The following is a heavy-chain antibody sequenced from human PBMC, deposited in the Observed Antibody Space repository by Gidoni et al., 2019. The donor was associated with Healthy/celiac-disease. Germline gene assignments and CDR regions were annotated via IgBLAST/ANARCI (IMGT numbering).Heavy chain of an antibody. CDR1: GFTFSSYG. Sequence: QVQLVESGGGVVQPGRSLRLSCAASGFTFSSYGMHWVRQAPGKGLEWVAVISYDGSNKYYADSVKGRFTISRDNSKNTLYLQMNSLRAEDTAVYYCAKRSRQLRLYMDVWGQGTTVTVSS. CDR3: AKRSRQLRLYMDV. CDR2: ISYDGSNK. D-gene: IGHD1-26*01. V-gene: IGHV3-30*18. J-gene: IGHJ6*02.